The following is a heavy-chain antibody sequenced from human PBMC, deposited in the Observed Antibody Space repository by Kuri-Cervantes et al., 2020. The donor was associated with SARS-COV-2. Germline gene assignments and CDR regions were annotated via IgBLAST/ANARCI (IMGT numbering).Heavy chain of an antibody. D-gene: IGHD1-26*01. CDR3: ARALGDSGSYHIQH. Sequence: SVKVSCKASGGTFSSYALSWVRQAPGQGLVWMGGIIPIFGTPNYAQKFQGRLTITADESTSTAYMDLSSLRAEDTAVYYCARALGDSGSYHIQHWGQGTLVTVSS. CDR2: IIPIFGTP. V-gene: IGHV1-69*13. CDR1: GGTFSSYA. J-gene: IGHJ1*01.